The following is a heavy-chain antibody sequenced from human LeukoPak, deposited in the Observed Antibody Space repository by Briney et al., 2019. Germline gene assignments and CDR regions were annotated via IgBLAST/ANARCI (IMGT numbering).Heavy chain of an antibody. V-gene: IGHV3-30-3*01. D-gene: IGHD3-10*01. CDR3: ARERGSGSYHPFDP. Sequence: GGSLRLSCAASGFTFSNYAIHWVRQAPGKGLEWVAVISYDGSNKYYVDSVKDRFTISRDNSKNTLYLQMNNLRPEDTAVYYCARERGSGSYHPFDPWGQGTLATVTS. J-gene: IGHJ5*02. CDR1: GFTFSNYA. CDR2: ISYDGSNK.